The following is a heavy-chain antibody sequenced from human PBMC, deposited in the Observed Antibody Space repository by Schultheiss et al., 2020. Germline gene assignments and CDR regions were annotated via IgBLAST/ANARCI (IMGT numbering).Heavy chain of an antibody. V-gene: IGHV3-66*01. J-gene: IGHJ3*02. Sequence: SCAASGFTVSSNFMSWVRQAPGKGLEWVSVIYSGGSTYYADSVKGRFTISRDNSKNTLYLQMNSLRAEDTAVYYCAILTITVPHDAFDIWGQGTMVTVSS. CDR2: IYSGGST. CDR1: GFTVSSNF. CDR3: AILTITVPHDAFDI. D-gene: IGHD3-9*01.